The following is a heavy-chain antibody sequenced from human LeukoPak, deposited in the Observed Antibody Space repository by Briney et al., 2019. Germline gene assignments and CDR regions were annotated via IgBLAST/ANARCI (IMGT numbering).Heavy chain of an antibody. Sequence: GGSLRPSCAASGFPFSSYWMHWVRPAPGKGLVWVSRINSDGSSTSYADSVKGRFTIFRDNAKNTLYLQMNSLRAEDTAVYYCARSMVTIPIPGGYWGQGTLVTVSS. CDR3: ARSMVTIPIPGGY. CDR2: INSDGSST. CDR1: GFPFSSYW. D-gene: IGHD5-24*01. J-gene: IGHJ4*02. V-gene: IGHV3-74*01.